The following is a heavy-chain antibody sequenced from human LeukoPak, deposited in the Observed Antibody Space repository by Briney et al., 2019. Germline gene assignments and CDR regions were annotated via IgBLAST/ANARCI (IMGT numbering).Heavy chain of an antibody. CDR2: ISSSSSTI. V-gene: IGHV3-48*01. J-gene: IGHJ3*02. Sequence: GGSLRLSCAASGFTFNNYWLHWVRQAPGKGLEWVSYISSSSSTIYYADSVKGRFIISRDNSKNTLYLQMSSLRAEDTALYYCAASITMIDDALDMWGQGAMITVSS. CDR3: AASITMIDDALDM. CDR1: GFTFNNYW. D-gene: IGHD3-22*01.